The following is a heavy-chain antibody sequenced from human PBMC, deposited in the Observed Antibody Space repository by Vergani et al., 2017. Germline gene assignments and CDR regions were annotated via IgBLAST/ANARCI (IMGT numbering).Heavy chain of an antibody. V-gene: IGHV3-33*01. J-gene: IGHJ3*02. Sequence: QVQLVESGGGVVQPGRSLRLSCAASGFTFSSYGMHWVRQAPGKGLEGVAVIWYDGSNKYYADSVKGRFTISRDNSKNTLYLQMTSLRAEDTAVYYCARDQGGWYPHDAFDIWGQGTMVTVSS. D-gene: IGHD6-19*01. CDR2: IWYDGSNK. CDR3: ARDQGGWYPHDAFDI. CDR1: GFTFSSYG.